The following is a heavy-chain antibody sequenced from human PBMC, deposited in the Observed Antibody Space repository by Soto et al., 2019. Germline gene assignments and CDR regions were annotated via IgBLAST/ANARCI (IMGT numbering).Heavy chain of an antibody. CDR1: GFTFSSYG. D-gene: IGHD3-10*01. CDR3: ARGFRGGYGSGSYFDY. Sequence: GGSLRLSCAASGFTFSSYGMHWVRQAPGKGLEWVAVIWYDGSNKYYADSVKGRFTISRDNSKNTLYLQMNSLRAEDTAVYYCARGFRGGYGSGSYFDYWGQGTLVTVSS. J-gene: IGHJ4*02. CDR2: IWYDGSNK. V-gene: IGHV3-33*01.